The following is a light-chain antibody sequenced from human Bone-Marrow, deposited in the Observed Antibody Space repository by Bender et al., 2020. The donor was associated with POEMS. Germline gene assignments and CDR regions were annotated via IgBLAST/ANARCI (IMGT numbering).Light chain of an antibody. Sequence: QSALTQPASVSGFPGQSITISCTGTSRDVGAYNYVSWYQQHPGKAPKLIISDVSNRPSGVSNRFSGSKSGNTASLAITGLQAEDEADYYCQSYDSSLSAPVFGGGTKLTVL. V-gene: IGLV2-14*03. CDR1: SRDVGAYNY. J-gene: IGLJ2*01. CDR3: QSYDSSLSAPV. CDR2: DVS.